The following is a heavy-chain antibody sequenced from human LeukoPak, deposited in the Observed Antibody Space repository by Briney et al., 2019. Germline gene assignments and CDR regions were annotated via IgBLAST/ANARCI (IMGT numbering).Heavy chain of an antibody. CDR1: GFTFSSYW. J-gene: IGHJ3*02. V-gene: IGHV3-74*01. CDR3: ARDYDSAFDI. Sequence: PGGSLRLSCAASGFTFSSYWMHWVRQAPGKGLVLVSRINSDGSSPSYADSVKGRFTISRDNAKNTLYLQMNSLRAEDTAVYQCARDYDSAFDIWGQGTMVTVSS. CDR2: INSDGSSP. D-gene: IGHD3-3*01.